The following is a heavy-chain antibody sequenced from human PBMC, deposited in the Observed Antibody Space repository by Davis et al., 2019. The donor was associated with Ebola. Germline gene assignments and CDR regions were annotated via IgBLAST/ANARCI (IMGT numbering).Heavy chain of an antibody. Sequence: SETLSLTCTVSGGSISSGGYYWTWIRQRPGKGLEWIGYIYYTGNTYYNPSLKSRVTISVDKSKNQFSLKLDSMTAADTAVYYCATAKLVPAAMVYYYGMDVWGKGTTVTVSS. CDR1: GGSISSGGYY. J-gene: IGHJ6*04. CDR2: IYYTGNT. CDR3: ATAKLVPAAMVYYYGMDV. V-gene: IGHV4-31*03. D-gene: IGHD2-2*01.